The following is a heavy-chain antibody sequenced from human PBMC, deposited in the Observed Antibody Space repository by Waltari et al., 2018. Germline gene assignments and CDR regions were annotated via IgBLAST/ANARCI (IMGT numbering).Heavy chain of an antibody. D-gene: IGHD4-17*01. CDR2: VYHFGSS. Sequence: QVQLQESGPGLVKPSETLSLTCAVSGASMTSSSYWGWIRQPPGKGREWIGYVYHFGSSSYNPSLKSRVTMSVDTSKRQFSLNLSSVTAADTAVYYCARHESAHYGGFDSWGRGTLVTVSA. V-gene: IGHV4-38-2*01. J-gene: IGHJ4*02. CDR1: GASMTSSSY. CDR3: ARHESAHYGGFDS.